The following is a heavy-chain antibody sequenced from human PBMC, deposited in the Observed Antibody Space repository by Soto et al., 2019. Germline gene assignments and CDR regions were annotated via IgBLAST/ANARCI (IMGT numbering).Heavy chain of an antibody. D-gene: IGHD2-2*01. CDR3: AKDRVVVVPAAFDP. V-gene: IGHV3-23*01. CDR1: GFTIISHA. CDR2: ISGSGGST. Sequence: GGSLRLWCAASGFTIISHAMRWVLKAPGKGLEWVSAISGSGGSTYYADSVKGRFTISRDNSKNTLYLQMNSLRAEDTAVYYCAKDRVVVVPAAFDPWGQGTLVTVSS. J-gene: IGHJ5*02.